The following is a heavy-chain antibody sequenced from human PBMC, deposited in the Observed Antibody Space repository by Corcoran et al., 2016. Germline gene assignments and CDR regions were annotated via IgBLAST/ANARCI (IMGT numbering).Heavy chain of an antibody. CDR2: IYHSGST. V-gene: IGHV4-38-2*02. CDR1: GYSISCGYY. Sequence: QVQLQESGPGLVKPSETLSLTCTVSGYSISCGYYWGWIRQPPGKGLEWIGSIYHSGSTYYNPSLKSRVTISVDTSKNQFSLKLSSVTAADTAVYYCARDVGYNDAFDIWGQGTMVTVSS. J-gene: IGHJ3*02. CDR3: ARDVGYNDAFDI. D-gene: IGHD5-12*01.